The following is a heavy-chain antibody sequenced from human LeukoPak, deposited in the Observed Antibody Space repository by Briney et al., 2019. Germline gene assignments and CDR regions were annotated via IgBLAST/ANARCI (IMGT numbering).Heavy chain of an antibody. V-gene: IGHV3-53*01. CDR3: ARGGVTAALIDY. CDR2: LYSSGTT. Sequence: GGSLRLSCAASGSSVSSNYMSWVRQGPDKGLEWVSVLYSSGTTYYADSVKGRFIISRDNSKNTVYLQMNRLRAEDTALYYCARGGVTAALIDYWGQGTLVTVSS. J-gene: IGHJ4*02. D-gene: IGHD2-21*02. CDR1: GSSVSSNY.